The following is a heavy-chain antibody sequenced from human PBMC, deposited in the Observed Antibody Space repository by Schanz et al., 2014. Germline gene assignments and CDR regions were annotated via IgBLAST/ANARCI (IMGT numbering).Heavy chain of an antibody. J-gene: IGHJ4*02. CDR2: IYSGIGA. D-gene: IGHD3-22*01. CDR1: GFTVSINH. Sequence: VQLVESGGGLVKPGGSLRLSCAASGFTVSINHMSWVRQAPGKGLEWVSVIYSGIGAYYADSVKDRFTVSRDNSKNTVYLQMNRLRAEDTAVYYCARVHHYDPSGWGYFDYWGQGALVTVSS. CDR3: ARVHHYDPSGWGYFDY. V-gene: IGHV3-66*01.